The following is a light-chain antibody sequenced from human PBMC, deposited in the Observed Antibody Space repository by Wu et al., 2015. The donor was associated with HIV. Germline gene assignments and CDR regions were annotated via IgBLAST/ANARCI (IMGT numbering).Light chain of an antibody. CDR1: QTVYSY. Sequence: EIVLTQSPATLSLSPGERATLSCRASQTVYSYLAWYQQKPGQAPRLLIYEGSNRATGIPARFSGSGSGTDFTLNINSLEPEDSAVYYCQQYGTSPETFGGGTKVEIK. CDR3: QQYGTSPET. V-gene: IGKV3-11*01. J-gene: IGKJ4*01. CDR2: EGS.